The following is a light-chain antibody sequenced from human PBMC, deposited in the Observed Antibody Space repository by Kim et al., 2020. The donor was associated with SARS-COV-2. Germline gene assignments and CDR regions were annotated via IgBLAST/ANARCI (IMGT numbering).Light chain of an antibody. CDR2: GKD. J-gene: IGLJ2*01. CDR1: SLRSYY. Sequence: VTLGKTVRITGKGDSLRSYYATGYQQKPGQAPKVVIYGKDNRPSGVPDRFSGSSSGNTAYLTITGTQAGDEADYYCNSRDSNDYVVFGGGTNVTVL. CDR3: NSRDSNDYVV. V-gene: IGLV3-19*01.